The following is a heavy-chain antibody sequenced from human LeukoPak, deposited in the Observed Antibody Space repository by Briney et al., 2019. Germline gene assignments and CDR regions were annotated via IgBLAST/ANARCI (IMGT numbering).Heavy chain of an antibody. CDR3: ARDPYYDYVWGSYRYDRFYYFYY. CDR1: GFTFCGFY. CDR2: IRCCGSTI. D-gene: IGHD3-16*02. V-gene: IGHV3-11*01. Sequence: PGGSLSLSCAVSGFTFCGFYMSWLRQAPGKGLEWVSYIRCCGSTIFYADSVKGRFTIPRDYAKNSLYLHMNSLRGEDASVYYFARDPYYDYVWGSYRYDRFYYFYYRGPGALVTASS. J-gene: IGHJ4*01.